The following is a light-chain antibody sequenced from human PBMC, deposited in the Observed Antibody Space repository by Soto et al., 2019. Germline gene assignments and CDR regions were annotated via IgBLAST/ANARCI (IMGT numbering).Light chain of an antibody. CDR1: QGISTY. J-gene: IGKJ5*01. V-gene: IGKV1-9*01. Sequence: DIPLTQAPSSLSASAVDRVTLTCRASQGISTYLAWYQQKPGKAPNLLIYAASTLTSDVPSRFRGSGSGTEFTLTIGSLQPEDFSPYDCQQPHTFPITLGKGTRVEMK. CDR3: QQPHTFPIT. CDR2: AAS.